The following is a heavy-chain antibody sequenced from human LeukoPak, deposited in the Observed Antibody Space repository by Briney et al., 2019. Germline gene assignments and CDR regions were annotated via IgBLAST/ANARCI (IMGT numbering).Heavy chain of an antibody. CDR3: ARGWGSTSCSDY. CDR2: INHSGST. D-gene: IGHD2-2*01. J-gene: IGHJ4*02. V-gene: IGHV4-34*01. CDR1: GGSFSGYY. Sequence: SETLSLTCAVYGGSFSGYYWGWIRQPPGKGLEWIGEINHSGSTNYNPSLKSRVTISVDTSKNQFSLKLSSVTAADTAVYYCARGWGSTSCSDYWGQGTLVTVSS.